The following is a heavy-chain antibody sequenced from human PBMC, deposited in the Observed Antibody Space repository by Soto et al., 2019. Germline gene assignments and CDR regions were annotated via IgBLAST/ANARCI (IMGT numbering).Heavy chain of an antibody. CDR2: IHYSGRS. J-gene: IGHJ4*02. V-gene: IGHV4-39*01. CDR1: GDSISSGSYY. D-gene: IGHD2-21*01. Sequence: QLQLQESGPGLVKPSETLSLTCTVSGDSISSGSYYWGWIRQPPGKGLAWIGTIHYSGRSYYDASLMSRLTISVDTSKNPFSLQLSSGTAADTAVYYCARQNCGLRPNFDYWGQGSLVTVSS. CDR3: ARQNCGLRPNFDY.